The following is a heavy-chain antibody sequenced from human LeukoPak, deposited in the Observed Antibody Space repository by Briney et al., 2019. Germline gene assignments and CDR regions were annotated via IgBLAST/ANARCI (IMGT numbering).Heavy chain of an antibody. CDR2: ISSSSTYI. J-gene: IGHJ4*02. CDR3: ARVPGEMGATLAYLDY. Sequence: GGSLRLSCAASGFTFSSYAMHWVRQAPGKGLEGVASISSSSTYIYYGGSVKGRFTISRDNAKNLVYLEMNSLRAEDTAVYYCARVPGEMGATLAYLDYWGQGTLVFVSS. D-gene: IGHD1-26*01. CDR1: GFTFSSYA. V-gene: IGHV3-21*01.